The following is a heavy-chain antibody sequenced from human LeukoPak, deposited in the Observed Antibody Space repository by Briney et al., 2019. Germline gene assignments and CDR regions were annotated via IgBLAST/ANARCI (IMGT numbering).Heavy chain of an antibody. CDR3: ARDYRYYDSSGYYSFDY. J-gene: IGHJ4*02. CDR2: LSGSSSSI. CDR1: GFTFSTYG. Sequence: GGSLRPSCAASGFTFSTYGMNWVGQAPGKGLEWVSYLSGSSSSIYYADSVKGRFTISRDNAKNSLYLQMNSLRDEDTAVYYCARDYRYYDSSGYYSFDYWGQGTLVTVSS. D-gene: IGHD3-22*01. V-gene: IGHV3-48*02.